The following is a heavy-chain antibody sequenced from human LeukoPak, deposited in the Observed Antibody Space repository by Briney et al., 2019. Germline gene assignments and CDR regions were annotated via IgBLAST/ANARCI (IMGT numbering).Heavy chain of an antibody. D-gene: IGHD1-14*01. CDR3: TTELDVRPNHY. CDR1: EFTFSRYS. Sequence: GGSLRLSCAASEFTFSRYSMNWVRQAPGKGLEWVGRIKRKSDGGTTDYAAPVKGRFTISRDDSKNTLYLQMNSLKSEDTAVYYCTTELDVRPNHYWGQGTLVTVSS. J-gene: IGHJ4*02. V-gene: IGHV3-15*01. CDR2: IKRKSDGGTT.